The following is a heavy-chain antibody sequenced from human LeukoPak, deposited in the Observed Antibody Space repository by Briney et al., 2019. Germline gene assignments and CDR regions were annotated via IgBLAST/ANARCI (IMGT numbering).Heavy chain of an antibody. J-gene: IGHJ4*02. V-gene: IGHV4-61*02. CDR2: IYTSGST. Sequence: SETLSHTCTVSGGSISSGSYYWSWIRQPAGKGLEWIGRIYTSGSTNYNPSLKSRVTISVDTSKNQFSLKLSSVTAADTAVYYCARDSYDFWSGLPSYYFDYWGQGTLVTVSS. D-gene: IGHD3-3*01. CDR1: GGSISSGSYY. CDR3: ARDSYDFWSGLPSYYFDY.